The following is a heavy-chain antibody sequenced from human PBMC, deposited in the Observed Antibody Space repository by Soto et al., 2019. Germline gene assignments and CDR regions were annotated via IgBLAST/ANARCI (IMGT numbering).Heavy chain of an antibody. J-gene: IGHJ4*02. V-gene: IGHV1-2*02. Sequence: QVQLLQSGAEVKKPGASVKVSCKASGYTFTGHYMHWVRQAPGQGLEWMGWLTPNSGGTRFAQEFQGRVSLTRDSASSTASMELRMLRSDDTALYFCARSIRGSFDFWGQGNLVTVSS. CDR3: ARSIRGSFDF. CDR1: GYTFTGHY. D-gene: IGHD1-26*01. CDR2: LTPNSGGT.